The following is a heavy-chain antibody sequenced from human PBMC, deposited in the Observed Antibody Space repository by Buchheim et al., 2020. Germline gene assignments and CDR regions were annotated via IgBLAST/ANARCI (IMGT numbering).Heavy chain of an antibody. CDR2: ISGYSGKT. J-gene: IGHJ4*02. CDR1: GYSFTRYG. CDR3: ARGQGTNQLPTPTDY. D-gene: IGHD2-2*01. V-gene: IGHV1-18*01. Sequence: QVQLVQSGAEVKKPGASVKVSCKASGYSFTRYGLSWVRQAPGQGLEWMGWISGYSGKTHYVQKLQGRVTMTRDTSTSTAYMELRSLRSDDTAVYYCARGQGTNQLPTPTDYWGQGTL.